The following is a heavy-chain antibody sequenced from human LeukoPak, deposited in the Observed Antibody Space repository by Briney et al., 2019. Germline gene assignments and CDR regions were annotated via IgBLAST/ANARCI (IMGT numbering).Heavy chain of an antibody. V-gene: IGHV1-18*01. Sequence: ASVKVSCKASGYTFTSYGISWVRQAPGQGLEWMGWISAYNGNTNYAQKLQGRATMTTDTSTSTAYMELRSLRSDDTAVYYCARDWGVGATRSPLGYWGQGTLVTVSS. D-gene: IGHD1-26*01. CDR1: GYTFTSYG. J-gene: IGHJ4*02. CDR2: ISAYNGNT. CDR3: ARDWGVGATRSPLGY.